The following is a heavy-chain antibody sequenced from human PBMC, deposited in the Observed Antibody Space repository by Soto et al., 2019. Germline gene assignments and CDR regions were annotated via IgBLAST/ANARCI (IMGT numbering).Heavy chain of an antibody. CDR1: GGTFSSYT. CDR3: ARDRGSSSSRGGTGLDY. J-gene: IGHJ4*02. Sequence: QVQLVQSGAEVKKPGSSVKVSCKASGGTFSSYTISWVRQAPGQGLEWMGRIIPILGIANYAQKFQGRVRITADKSPSTAYMELSSLRSEDTAVYYCARDRGSSSSRGGTGLDYWGQGTLVTVSS. V-gene: IGHV1-69*08. CDR2: IIPILGIA. D-gene: IGHD6-13*01.